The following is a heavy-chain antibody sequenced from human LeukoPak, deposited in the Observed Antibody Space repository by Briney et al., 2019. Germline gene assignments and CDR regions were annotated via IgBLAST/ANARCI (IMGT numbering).Heavy chain of an antibody. CDR1: GGSVSSYY. D-gene: IGHD1-26*01. CDR2: ISYSGST. Sequence: SETLSLTCTVSGGSVSSYYWSWIRQPPGKGLEWIGYISYSGSTNYNPSLKSRVAISVDTSKNQFSLKLSSVTAADTAVYYCARREWEDFDYWGQGTLVTVSS. V-gene: IGHV4-59*08. CDR3: ARREWEDFDY. J-gene: IGHJ4*02.